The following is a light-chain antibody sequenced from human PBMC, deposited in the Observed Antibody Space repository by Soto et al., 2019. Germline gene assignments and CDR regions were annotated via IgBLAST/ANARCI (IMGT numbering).Light chain of an antibody. V-gene: IGLV1-44*01. Sequence: QLVLTQPPSASGTPGQRVTISCSGSSSNIGSNTVNWYQQLPGTAPKLLIYSNNQRPSGVPDRFSGSKSGTSASLAISGLQSEDEADYYCAAWDDSLNGPVFGGVTQLTVL. CDR1: SSNIGSNT. CDR3: AAWDDSLNGPV. CDR2: SNN. J-gene: IGLJ2*01.